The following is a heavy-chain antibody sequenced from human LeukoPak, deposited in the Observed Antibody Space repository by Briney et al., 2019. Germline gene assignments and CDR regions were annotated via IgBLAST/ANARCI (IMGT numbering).Heavy chain of an antibody. Sequence: GGSLRLSCAASGFTFSSHWMHWVRQAPGKGLVWVSRIKSDGGSTSYADSVKGRFTISRDNAKNTLYLQMNSLRAEDTAVYYCTTTMSSEPYYWGQGALVTVSS. CDR2: IKSDGGST. CDR3: TTTMSSEPYY. J-gene: IGHJ4*02. CDR1: GFTFSSHW. V-gene: IGHV3-74*01. D-gene: IGHD3-22*01.